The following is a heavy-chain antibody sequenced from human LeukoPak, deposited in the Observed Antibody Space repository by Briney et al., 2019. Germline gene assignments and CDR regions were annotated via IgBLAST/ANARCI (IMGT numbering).Heavy chain of an antibody. V-gene: IGHV4-34*03. D-gene: IGHD3-3*01. CDR2: INHSGST. CDR3: HYDFWSGYSYFDY. J-gene: IGHJ4*02. Sequence: SETLSLTCAVYGGSFSDYYWSWIRQPPGKGLEWIGEINHSGSTYYNPSLKSRVTISVDTSKNQFSLKLSSVTAAGTAVYYCHYDFWSGYSYFDYWGQGTLVTVSS. CDR1: GGSFSDYY.